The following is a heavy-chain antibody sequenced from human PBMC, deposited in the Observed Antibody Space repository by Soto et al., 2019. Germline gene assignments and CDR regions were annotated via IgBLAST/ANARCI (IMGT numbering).Heavy chain of an antibody. D-gene: IGHD6-6*01. CDR2: IYDSESA. CDR1: GESISSGGYY. Sequence: QVQLQESGPGLVKPSQTLSLTCTVSGESISSGGYYWSWIRHHPGKGLEWIGSIYDSESAYYNPSLKSRVTISMDTSKNQFAMRLSSVTAADTAVYFCARAFSSSSAVDLWGQGTQVTVSS. V-gene: IGHV4-31*03. CDR3: ARAFSSSSAVDL. J-gene: IGHJ5*02.